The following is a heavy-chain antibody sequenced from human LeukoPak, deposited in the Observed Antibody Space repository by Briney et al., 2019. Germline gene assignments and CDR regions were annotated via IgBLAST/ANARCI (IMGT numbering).Heavy chain of an antibody. Sequence: SQTLSLTCTVSGGSISSGGYYWSRIRQHPGKGLEWIGYIYYSGSTYYNPSLKSRVTISVDTSKNQFSLKLSSVTAADTAAYYCARGHRRGPSPDDAFDIWGQGTMVTVSS. CDR3: ARGHRRGPSPDDAFDI. V-gene: IGHV4-31*03. D-gene: IGHD2-15*01. J-gene: IGHJ3*02. CDR2: IYYSGST. CDR1: GGSISSGGYY.